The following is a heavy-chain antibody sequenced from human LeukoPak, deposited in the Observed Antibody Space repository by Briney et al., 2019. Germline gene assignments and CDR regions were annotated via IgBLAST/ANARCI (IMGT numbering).Heavy chain of an antibody. J-gene: IGHJ4*02. Sequence: PGGSLRLSCAASGFTFDDYAMHWVRQAPGKGLEWVSCISWNIGSIVYADSVKGRFTISRDNAKNSLYLQVNILRAEDTAFYFCVKGPYSSGWYYFDYWGQGTLVTVSS. D-gene: IGHD6-19*01. CDR3: VKGPYSSGWYYFDY. V-gene: IGHV3-9*01. CDR1: GFTFDDYA. CDR2: ISWNIGSI.